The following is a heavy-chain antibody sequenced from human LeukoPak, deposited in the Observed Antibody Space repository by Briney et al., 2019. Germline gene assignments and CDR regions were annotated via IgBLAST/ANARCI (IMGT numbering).Heavy chain of an antibody. CDR1: GGSISSSTYY. Sequence: PSETLSLTCTVSGGSISSSTYYWGWIRQPPGKGLEWIGSIDYSGGTYYNPSLKSRVTISVDTSKNQFSLNLRSVTAADTAVYYCARLKEFQRIFDYWGQGTLVTVSS. CDR2: IDYSGGT. V-gene: IGHV4-39*07. D-gene: IGHD2-21*01. CDR3: ARLKEFQRIFDY. J-gene: IGHJ4*02.